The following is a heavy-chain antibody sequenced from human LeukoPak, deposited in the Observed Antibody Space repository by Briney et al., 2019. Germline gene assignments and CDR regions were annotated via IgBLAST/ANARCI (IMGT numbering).Heavy chain of an antibody. J-gene: IGHJ6*02. CDR2: ISGSGGST. CDR1: GFTFSTYA. CDR3: VKSRVSYYYGMDV. Sequence: GGSLRLSCAASGFTFSTYAMSWVRQTPGKGLEWVSAISGSGGSTYYADSVKGRFTISRDNSKSTLYLQMNSLRAEDTAVYYCVKSRVSYYYGMDVWGQGTTVTVSS. V-gene: IGHV3-23*01.